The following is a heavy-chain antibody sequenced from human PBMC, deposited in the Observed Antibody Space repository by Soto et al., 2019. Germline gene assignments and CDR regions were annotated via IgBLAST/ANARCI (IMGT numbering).Heavy chain of an antibody. J-gene: IGHJ4*02. V-gene: IGHV3-74*01. CDR1: GFTFSTYW. CDR2: IKTDGTYA. D-gene: IGHD3-22*01. CDR3: AAGGSGYYAN. Sequence: EVQLVESGGDLVQPGGSLRLSCAASGFTFSTYWMHWVRQAPGKGLLWVSRIKTDGTYATYADSVKGRFTISRDNAKNTLYVQMNSLGVEDAAVYYCAAGGSGYYANWGQGTLVTVSS.